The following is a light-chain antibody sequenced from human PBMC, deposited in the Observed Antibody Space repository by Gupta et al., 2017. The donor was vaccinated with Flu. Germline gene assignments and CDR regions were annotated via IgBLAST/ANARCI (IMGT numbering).Light chain of an antibody. Sequence: QPVVTQEPSLTLSPGGTVTLTCASSTGAVTSGYYPNWFPQKPGQAPRALIYSTSNKHPWTPARFSGSLLGGKAALTLSGVQPEDEAEYYCLLYYGGAVVFGGGTKLTVL. CDR3: LLYYGGAVV. J-gene: IGLJ2*01. CDR1: TGAVTSGYY. V-gene: IGLV7-43*01. CDR2: STS.